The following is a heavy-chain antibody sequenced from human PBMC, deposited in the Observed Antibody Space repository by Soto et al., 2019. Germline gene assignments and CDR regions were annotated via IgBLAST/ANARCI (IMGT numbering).Heavy chain of an antibody. CDR1: GFTFRNFV. V-gene: IGHV3-30*18. CDR3: AKSIGGYYYASSGFGYYYYYGMDV. D-gene: IGHD3-22*01. J-gene: IGHJ6*02. Sequence: GGSLRLSCAASGFTFRNFVMHWVRQAPGKGLEWVAVISYAGNNIYYADSVKGRFTISRDNSGNTLYLEMSSLRGEDTAVYYCAKSIGGYYYASSGFGYYYYYGMDVWGHGTTVTVSS. CDR2: ISYAGNNI.